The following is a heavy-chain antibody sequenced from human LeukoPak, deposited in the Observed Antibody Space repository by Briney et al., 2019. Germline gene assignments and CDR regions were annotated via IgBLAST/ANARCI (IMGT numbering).Heavy chain of an antibody. CDR1: GFTFSSYG. CDR2: LSNDGSNQ. CDR3: AKAAYYYDSSGSGSNFGY. D-gene: IGHD3-22*01. J-gene: IGHJ4*02. Sequence: PGRSLRLSCAASGFTFSSYGLHWVRQAPGKGLEWVAVLSNDGSNQYYADSVKGRFTISRDNSKNTLYLQMNSLRAEDTAVYYCAKAAYYYDSSGSGSNFGYWGQGTLVTVSS. V-gene: IGHV3-30*18.